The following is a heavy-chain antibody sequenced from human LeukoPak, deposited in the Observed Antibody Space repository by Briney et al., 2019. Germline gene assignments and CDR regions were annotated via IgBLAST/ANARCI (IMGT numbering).Heavy chain of an antibody. Sequence: PSETLSLTCTVSGGSISSYYWSWIRQPPGKGLEWIGEINHSGSTNYNPSLKSRVTISVDTSKNQFSLKLSSVTAADTAVYYCARGPLGYYDNSGEFDYWGQGTLVTVSS. J-gene: IGHJ4*02. CDR3: ARGPLGYYDNSGEFDY. CDR1: GGSISSYY. D-gene: IGHD3-22*01. V-gene: IGHV4-34*01. CDR2: INHSGST.